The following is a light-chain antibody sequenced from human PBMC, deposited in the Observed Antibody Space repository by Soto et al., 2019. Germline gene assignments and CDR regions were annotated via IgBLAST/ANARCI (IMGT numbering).Light chain of an antibody. CDR1: QSVSSNY. CDR2: GAS. V-gene: IGKV3-20*01. Sequence: EIVLTQSPATLSLSPGERATLSCRASQSVSSNYLAWYQQKPGQAPRLLIYGASSRATGIPDRFSGRGSGTDFTLTISRLEPEDFAVDDCQQWGISPRGFGQGTKVDIK. CDR3: QQWGISPRG. J-gene: IGKJ1*01.